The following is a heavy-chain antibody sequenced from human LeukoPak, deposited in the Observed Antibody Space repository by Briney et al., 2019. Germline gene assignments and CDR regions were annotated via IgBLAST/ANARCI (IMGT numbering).Heavy chain of an antibody. J-gene: IGHJ1*01. CDR2: IYYSGST. CDR1: GGSISNYY. V-gene: IGHV4-59*08. Sequence: PSETLSLTCTVSGGSISNYYWSWIRQPPGKGLECVGYIYYSGSTNYNPSLKSRVTISVDTSKNQFSLKRSSVTATDTAVYYCARHGGYSSPYLHWGQGTLVTVSS. D-gene: IGHD6-13*01. CDR3: ARHGGYSSPYLH.